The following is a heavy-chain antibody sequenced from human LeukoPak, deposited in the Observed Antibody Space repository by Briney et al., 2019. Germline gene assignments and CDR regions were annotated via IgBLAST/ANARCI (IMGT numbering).Heavy chain of an antibody. V-gene: IGHV1-2*06. J-gene: IGHJ5*02. CDR3: ARGGWSLGYCSSSSCLDRFDP. Sequence: ASVKVSCKASRYTFTDYYMHWVRQAPGQGLEWMGRINPNSGGTNYAQKFQGRVTMTRDTSISTAYMELSRLRSDDTAVYYCARGGWSLGYCSSSSCLDRFDPWGQGTLVTVSS. CDR1: RYTFTDYY. D-gene: IGHD2-2*01. CDR2: INPNSGGT.